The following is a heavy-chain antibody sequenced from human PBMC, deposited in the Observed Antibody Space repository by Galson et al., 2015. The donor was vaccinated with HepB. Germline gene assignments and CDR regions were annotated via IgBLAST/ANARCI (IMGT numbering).Heavy chain of an antibody. CDR3: VKGLARGGDPGSRGTNYEYFLH. Sequence: SLRLSCAASGFTFSSYAMLWVRQAPGKGLEYVSAISSNGGSTYYADSVKGRFTISRDNSKNTLYLQMSSLRAEDTAVYYCVKGLARGGDPGSRGTNYEYFLHWGQGTLVTVSS. J-gene: IGHJ1*01. D-gene: IGHD2-21*02. CDR2: ISSNGGST. CDR1: GFTFSSYA. V-gene: IGHV3-64D*06.